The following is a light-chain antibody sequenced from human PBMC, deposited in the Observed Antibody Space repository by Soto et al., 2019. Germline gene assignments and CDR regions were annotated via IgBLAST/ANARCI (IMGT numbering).Light chain of an antibody. CDR3: SSYTSSRIYV. Sequence: QSALTQPASVSGSPGQSITISCTGTSSDIGAYNYVSWYQQHPGKAPKVMIYEVNNGPSGGSDRFSGSKSGNTASLTISGLQPEDEADYYCSSYTSSRIYVFGTGTKLTVL. J-gene: IGLJ1*01. CDR2: EVN. V-gene: IGLV2-14*01. CDR1: SSDIGAYNY.